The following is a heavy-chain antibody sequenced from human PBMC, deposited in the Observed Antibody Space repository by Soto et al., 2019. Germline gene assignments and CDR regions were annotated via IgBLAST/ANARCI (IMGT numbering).Heavy chain of an antibody. Sequence: AETLTLSCTVSGGTISSDSYYWGWMGQAPGKGREWIGSVYCSGGSFDNPSLERRVTMSVDTSKNQFSLNLNSVTAADTAVYSCASQVCQGGSCKLCDSWGQGTLVTVSS. J-gene: IGHJ4*02. CDR3: ASQVCQGGSCKLCDS. D-gene: IGHD2-15*01. V-gene: IGHV4-39*01. CDR2: VYCSGGS. CDR1: GGTISSDSYY.